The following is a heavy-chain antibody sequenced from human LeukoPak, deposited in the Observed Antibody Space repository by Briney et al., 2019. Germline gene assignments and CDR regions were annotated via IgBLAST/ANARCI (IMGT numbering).Heavy chain of an antibody. CDR1: GGSISSGGYY. CDR3: ASVFRRVGATQPYYFDY. CDR2: IYYSGST. D-gene: IGHD1-26*01. J-gene: IGHJ4*02. V-gene: IGHV4-31*03. Sequence: PSETLSLTCTVSGGSISSGGYYWSWIRQHPGKGLEWIGYIYYSGSTYYNPSLKSRVTISVDTSKNQFSLKLSSVTVADTAGYNCASVFRRVGATQPYYFDYWGQGTLVTVSS.